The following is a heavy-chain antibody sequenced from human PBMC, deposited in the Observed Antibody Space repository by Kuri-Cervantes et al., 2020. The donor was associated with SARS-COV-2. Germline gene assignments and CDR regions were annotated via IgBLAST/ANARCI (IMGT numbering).Heavy chain of an antibody. CDR1: GGSISSGSYY. Sequence: SETLSLTCTVSGGSISSGSYYWSWIRQPAGKGLEWIGRIYTSGSTNYNPSLKSRVTISVDTSKNQFSLKLSSVTAADTAVYYCARASMGSGSYYPYYYMGVWGKGTTVTVSS. CDR2: IYTSGST. V-gene: IGHV4-61*02. D-gene: IGHD1-26*01. CDR3: ARASMGSGSYYPYYYMGV. J-gene: IGHJ6*03.